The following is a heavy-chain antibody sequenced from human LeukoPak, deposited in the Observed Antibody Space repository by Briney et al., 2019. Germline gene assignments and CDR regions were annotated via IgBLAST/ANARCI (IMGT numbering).Heavy chain of an antibody. CDR3: ARESYSSSYLFDH. Sequence: SETLSLTCTVSGGSISNYYWSWIRQPAGKGLEWIGRIYTSGSTNYNPSLKSRVTMSVDTSKNQFSLKLSSVTAADTAVYYCARESYSSSYLFDHWGQGTLVTVSS. J-gene: IGHJ4*02. CDR2: IYTSGST. CDR1: GGSISNYY. V-gene: IGHV4-4*07. D-gene: IGHD6-6*01.